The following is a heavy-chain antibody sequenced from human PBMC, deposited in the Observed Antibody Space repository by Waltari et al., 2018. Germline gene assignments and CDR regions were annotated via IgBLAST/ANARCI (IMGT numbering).Heavy chain of an antibody. V-gene: IGHV1-69*05. J-gene: IGHJ5*02. D-gene: IGHD4-17*01. CDR3: ARGGYGDYDWFDP. Sequence: QVQLVQSGAEVKKPGSSVKVSCKASGGTFSSYAISWVRQAPGQGLEWMGGIIPIVGTANYAQKFQGRFTITTDESTSTAYMERSSLRSEDTAVYYCARGGYGDYDWFDPWGQGTLVTVSS. CDR2: IIPIVGTA. CDR1: GGTFSSYA.